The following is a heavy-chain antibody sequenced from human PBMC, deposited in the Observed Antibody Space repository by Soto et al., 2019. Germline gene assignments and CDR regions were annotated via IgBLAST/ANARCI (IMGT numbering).Heavy chain of an antibody. V-gene: IGHV4-61*08. CDR2: INHSGST. Sequence: SETLSLTCTVSGGSISSGGYYWSWIRQAPGKGLEWIGEINHSGSTNYNPSLKSRVTISVDTSKNQFSLRLTSGTAADTAVYYCARGGGYDYLDYYYGMDVWGQGTTVTVSS. D-gene: IGHD5-12*01. CDR3: ARGGGYDYLDYYYGMDV. J-gene: IGHJ6*02. CDR1: GGSISSGGYY.